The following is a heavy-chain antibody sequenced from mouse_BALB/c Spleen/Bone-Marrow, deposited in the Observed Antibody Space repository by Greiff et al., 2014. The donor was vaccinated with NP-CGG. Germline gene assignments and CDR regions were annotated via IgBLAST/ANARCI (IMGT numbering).Heavy chain of an antibody. CDR2: INSNSGST. CDR1: GFTFSNYG. D-gene: IGHD2-1*01. J-gene: IGHJ2*01. CDR3: VRGNYGNYVDYFDF. Sequence: EVKLMESGGGLVQPGGSLKLSCAASGFTFSNYGMSWVRQTPDRRLELVATINSNSGSTYYPDSVKGRFTISRDTAKNTLYLQMSSLKSEETAMYYCVRGNYGNYVDYFDFWGQGTTLTVSS. V-gene: IGHV5-6-3*01.